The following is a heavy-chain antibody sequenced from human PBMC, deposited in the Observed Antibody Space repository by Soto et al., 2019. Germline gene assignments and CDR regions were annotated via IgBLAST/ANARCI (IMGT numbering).Heavy chain of an antibody. J-gene: IGHJ4*02. D-gene: IGHD1-26*01. CDR2: INPNSGGT. CDR3: ARGGLIVGATDFDY. CDR1: GYTFTGYY. V-gene: IGHV1-2*04. Sequence: ASVKVSCKASGYTFTGYYMHWVRQAPGQGLEWMGWINPNSGGTNYAQKFQGWVTMTRDTSISTAYMELSRLRSDDTAVYYCARGGLIVGATDFDYWGQGTLVTVSS.